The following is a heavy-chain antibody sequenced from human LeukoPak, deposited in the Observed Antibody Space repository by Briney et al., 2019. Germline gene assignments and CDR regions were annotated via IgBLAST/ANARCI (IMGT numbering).Heavy chain of an antibody. CDR3: AKVRDCSGGSCYRYFDY. J-gene: IGHJ4*02. V-gene: IGHV3-23*01. D-gene: IGHD2-15*01. Sequence: SGGSLRLSCAASGSTFSSYAMSWVRQAPGKGLEWVSVVSVGGGSTYYADSVKGRFTISRDNSKNTLYLQMNSLRAEDTAVYYCAKVRDCSGGSCYRYFDYWGQGTRVTVSS. CDR1: GSTFSSYA. CDR2: VSVGGGST.